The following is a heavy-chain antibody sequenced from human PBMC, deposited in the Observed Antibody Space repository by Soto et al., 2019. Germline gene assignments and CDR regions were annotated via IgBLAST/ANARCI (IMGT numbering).Heavy chain of an antibody. J-gene: IGHJ4*02. D-gene: IGHD5-18*01. V-gene: IGHV3-30*18. CDR3: AKDLSGDSYGFQFDY. CDR2: ISYDGSNK. Sequence: GGSQRLSCAASGFTFSSYGMHWVRQAPGKGLEWVAVISYDGSNKYYADSVKGRFTISRDNSKNTLYLQMNSLRAEDTAVYYCAKDLSGDSYGFQFDYWGQGTLVTVSS. CDR1: GFTFSSYG.